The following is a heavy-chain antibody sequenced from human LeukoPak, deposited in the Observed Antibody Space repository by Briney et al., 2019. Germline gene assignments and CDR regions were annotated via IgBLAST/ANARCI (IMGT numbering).Heavy chain of an antibody. V-gene: IGHV3-53*01. Sequence: PGGSLRLSCAASGFPVNNNYMSWVRQAPGKGLECVSIIYSGGSTKYADSVKGRFTISRDTSKNTLYLQMNSLSAEDSAVYYCVSDILRNFDYWGQGTLVTVSS. J-gene: IGHJ4*02. D-gene: IGHD2-21*01. CDR2: IYSGGST. CDR1: GFPVNNNY. CDR3: VSDILRNFDY.